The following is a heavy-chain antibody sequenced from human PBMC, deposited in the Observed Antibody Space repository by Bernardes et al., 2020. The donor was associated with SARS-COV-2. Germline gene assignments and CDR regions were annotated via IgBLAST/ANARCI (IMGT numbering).Heavy chain of an antibody. CDR2: ISTGGSTK. CDR1: GFPFSSSV. J-gene: IGHJ4*02. V-gene: IGHV3-48*03. D-gene: IGHD5-18*01. CDR3: AREYTYGFDS. Sequence: GGSLRLSCAASGFPFSSSVMNWVRQAPGTGLEWVSYISTGGSTKYYADSVKGRFTISRDNAKNSLYLQMNSLRAEDTAVYYCAREYTYGFDSWGQGTLVTVSS.